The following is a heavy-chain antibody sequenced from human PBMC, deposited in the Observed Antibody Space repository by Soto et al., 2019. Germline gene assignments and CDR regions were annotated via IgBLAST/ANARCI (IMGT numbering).Heavy chain of an antibody. CDR3: ARVRTSLDFYYYYMDV. Sequence: QVQLQESGPGLVKPSETLSLTCTVSGGPISSYYWSWIRQPPGKGMEWIGYIYYSGSTSYNPSLESRVAISVDTSKNQFSLMLSSGTAADTAVYYCARVRTSLDFYYYYMDVWGKGTTVTVSS. V-gene: IGHV4-59*08. CDR1: GGPISSYY. D-gene: IGHD2-2*01. J-gene: IGHJ6*03. CDR2: IYYSGST.